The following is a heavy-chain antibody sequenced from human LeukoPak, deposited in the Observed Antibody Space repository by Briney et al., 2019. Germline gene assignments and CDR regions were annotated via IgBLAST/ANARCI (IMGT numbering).Heavy chain of an antibody. CDR1: GFTFSSYG. V-gene: IGHV3-33*01. CDR3: ARDRVRGVRSRIHYYYGMDV. J-gene: IGHJ6*02. Sequence: GGSLRLSCAASGFTFSSYGMHWVRQAPGKGLEWVAVIWYDGSNKYYADSVKGRFTISRDNSKNTLYLQMNSLRAEDTAVYYCARDRVRGVRSRIHYYYGMDVWGQGTTVTVSS. CDR2: IWYDGSNK. D-gene: IGHD3-10*01.